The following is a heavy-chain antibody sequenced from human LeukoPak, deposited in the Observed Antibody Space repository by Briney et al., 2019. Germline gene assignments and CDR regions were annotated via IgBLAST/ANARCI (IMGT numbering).Heavy chain of an antibody. J-gene: IGHJ2*01. D-gene: IGHD2/OR15-2a*01. Sequence: GESLKISCQASGYTFTNYWIGWVRQMPGKGLEWMGIIYPDDSDTAYSPSLQGQVIISADKSISTAYLQWGSLKASDNAMYYCARGNFSHQYFDLWGRGTLVTVSS. CDR2: IYPDDSDT. CDR1: GYTFTNYW. V-gene: IGHV5-51*01. CDR3: ARGNFSHQYFDL.